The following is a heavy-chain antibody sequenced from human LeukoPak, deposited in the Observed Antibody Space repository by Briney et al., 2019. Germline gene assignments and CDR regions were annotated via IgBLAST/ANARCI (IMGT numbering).Heavy chain of an antibody. CDR2: IKQDGSEK. V-gene: IGHV3-7*05. CDR3: ARKYYFDY. Sequence: GGSLRLSCAASGFSFSTYTMHWVRQAPGKGLEWVANIKQDGSEKYYVDSVKGRFTISRDNAKNSLYLQMNSLRAEDTAVYYCARKYYFDYWGQGTLVTVSS. J-gene: IGHJ4*02. CDR1: GFSFSTYT.